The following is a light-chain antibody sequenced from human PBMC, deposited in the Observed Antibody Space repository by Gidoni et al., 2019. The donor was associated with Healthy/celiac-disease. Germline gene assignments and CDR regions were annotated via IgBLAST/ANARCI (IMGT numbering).Light chain of an antibody. CDR3: QQYGSSPRT. CDR1: QSVSSSY. Sequence: EIVFTLSPGTLSLSPGERDTLAGRASQSVSSSYLAWYQQKPGQAPRLLIYGASSRATGIPDRFSGSGSGTDFTLTISRLEPEDFAVYYCQQYGSSPRTFGQGTKVEIK. V-gene: IGKV3-20*01. CDR2: GAS. J-gene: IGKJ1*01.